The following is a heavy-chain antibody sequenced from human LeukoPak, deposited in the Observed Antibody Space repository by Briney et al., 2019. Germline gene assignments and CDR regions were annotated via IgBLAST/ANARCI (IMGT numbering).Heavy chain of an antibody. J-gene: IGHJ6*02. Sequence: SETLSLTCTVSGGSISSSSYYSGWLRQPPGKGLEWIGSIYYSGSTYYNPSLKTRFTISVDTSKNQFSLKLSSVTAADTAVYYCARQTTVTTRVGYYYYGMDVWGQGTTVTVSS. CDR3: ARQTTVTTRVGYYYYGMDV. D-gene: IGHD4-17*01. CDR2: IYYSGST. CDR1: GGSISSSSYY. V-gene: IGHV4-39*01.